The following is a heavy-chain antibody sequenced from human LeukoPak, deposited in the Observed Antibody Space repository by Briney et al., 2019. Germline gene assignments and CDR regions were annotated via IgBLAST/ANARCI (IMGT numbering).Heavy chain of an antibody. CDR2: ISGSGGST. CDR3: AKDSASATVVTYFFDY. D-gene: IGHD4-23*01. CDR1: GGTFSSYA. Sequence: SCKASGGTFSSYAMSWVRQAPGKGLEWVSAISGSGGSTYYADSVKGRFTISRDNSKNTLYLQMNSLRAEDTAVYYCAKDSASATVVTYFFDYWGQGTLVTVSS. J-gene: IGHJ4*02. V-gene: IGHV3-23*01.